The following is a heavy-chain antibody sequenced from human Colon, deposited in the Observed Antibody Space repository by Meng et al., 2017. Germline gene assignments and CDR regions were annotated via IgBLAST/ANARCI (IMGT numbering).Heavy chain of an antibody. Sequence: GESLKISCAASGFTFSSYWMHWVRQAPGKGLVWVSRINSDGSSTSYADSVKGRFTISRDNAKNTLYLQMNSVRAEDTAVYYCARGGIAAAGTRKNYFDYWGQGTLVTVSS. CDR3: ARGGIAAAGTRKNYFDY. J-gene: IGHJ4*02. V-gene: IGHV3-74*01. CDR1: GFTFSSYW. D-gene: IGHD6-13*01. CDR2: INSDGSST.